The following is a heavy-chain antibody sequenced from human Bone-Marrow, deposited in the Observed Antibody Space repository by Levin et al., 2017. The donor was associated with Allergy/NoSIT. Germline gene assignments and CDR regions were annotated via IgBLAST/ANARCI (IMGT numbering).Heavy chain of an antibody. D-gene: IGHD5-12*01. V-gene: IGHV3-30-3*01. CDR2: ISSDGSDE. Sequence: GESLKISCAASGFTFTTYGMHWVRQAPGKGLEWVAVISSDGSDEHYADSVKGRFTISRDNSKNTLYLQMHSLRPDDTALYYCATDGRSTSGYGLGWYFDYWGQGTLVTVSS. CDR1: GFTFTTYG. CDR3: ATDGRSTSGYGLGWYFDY. J-gene: IGHJ4*02.